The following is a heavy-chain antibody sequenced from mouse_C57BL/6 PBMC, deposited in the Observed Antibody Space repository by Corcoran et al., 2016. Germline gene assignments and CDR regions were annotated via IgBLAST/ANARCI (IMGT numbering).Heavy chain of an antibody. D-gene: IGHD1-2*01. J-gene: IGHJ4*01. CDR3: ARWLFAMDY. CDR2: INTYSGVP. CDR1: GYTFTTSG. Sequence: QIQLVQSGPELKKPGETVKISCKASGYTFTTSGMSWVKQAPGKGLKWMGWINTYSGVPTYADDFKGRFAFSLETSASTAYLQINNLKNEDTATYFCARWLFAMDYWGQGTSVTVSS. V-gene: IGHV9-3*01.